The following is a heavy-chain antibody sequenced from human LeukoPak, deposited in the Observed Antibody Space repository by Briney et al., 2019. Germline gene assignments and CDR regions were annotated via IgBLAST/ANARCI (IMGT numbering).Heavy chain of an antibody. J-gene: IGHJ4*02. CDR1: GFTFDDFG. Sequence: RPGGSLRLSCAASGFTFDDFGMTWFRQAPGKGLEWVSGINWNGGGTGYADSVKGRFTISRDNAKKILYLQMNSLRVEDTAVYYCARWELSGRVMERLSWINHWGQGALVTVSS. D-gene: IGHD3-16*02. CDR2: INWNGGGT. V-gene: IGHV3-20*04. CDR3: ARWELSGRVMERLSWINH.